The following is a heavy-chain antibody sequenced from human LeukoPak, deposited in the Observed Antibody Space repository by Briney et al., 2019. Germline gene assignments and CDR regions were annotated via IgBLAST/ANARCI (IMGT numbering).Heavy chain of an antibody. CDR1: GFTFSDYY. V-gene: IGHV3-11*03. CDR3: ARNSWIQLWPLVDY. CDR2: INGSSSDT. D-gene: IGHD5-18*01. Sequence: PGGSLRLSCAASGFTFSDYYVTWIRQAPGRGLEWISYINGSSSDTKYADSVKGRFTISRDNAKNSVYLLMNSLRAEDTAVYYCARNSWIQLWPLVDYWGQGTLVTVSS. J-gene: IGHJ4*02.